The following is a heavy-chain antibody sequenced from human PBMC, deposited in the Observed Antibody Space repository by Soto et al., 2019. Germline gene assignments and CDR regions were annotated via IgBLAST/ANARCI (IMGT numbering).Heavy chain of an antibody. V-gene: IGHV3-7*01. CDR1: GFTFSSYW. D-gene: IGHD3-3*01. Sequence: GGSLRLSCAASGFTFSSYWMSWVHQAPGKGLEWVANIKQDGSEKYYVDSVKGRFTISRDNAKNSLYLQMNSLRAEDTAVYYCARDTYLTIFGVVNYGMDVWGQGTTVTVSS. J-gene: IGHJ6*02. CDR3: ARDTYLTIFGVVNYGMDV. CDR2: IKQDGSEK.